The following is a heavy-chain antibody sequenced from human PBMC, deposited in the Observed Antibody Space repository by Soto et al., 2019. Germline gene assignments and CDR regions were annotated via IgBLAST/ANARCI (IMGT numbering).Heavy chain of an antibody. D-gene: IGHD3-9*01. CDR1: GYSFTSYW. Sequence: GASVKVSCKGSGYSFTSYWIGWVRQMPGKGLEWMGIIYPGDSDTRYSPSFQGQVTISADKSISTAYLQWSSLKASDTAMYYCARSYYDILTGYLYFDYWGQGTLVTVSS. CDR2: IYPGDSDT. J-gene: IGHJ4*02. V-gene: IGHV5-51*03. CDR3: ARSYYDILTGYLYFDY.